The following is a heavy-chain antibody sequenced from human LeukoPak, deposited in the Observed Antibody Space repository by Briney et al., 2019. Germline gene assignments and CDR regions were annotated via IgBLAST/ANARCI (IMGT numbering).Heavy chain of an antibody. J-gene: IGHJ3*02. Sequence: GGSLRLSCAASGFTFSTHDMRWVRQAPGKGLEWVAIISYDGSDKYYAGSVKGRFTISRDNSKNTLYLQMNSLRAEDTAVYYCAKDFGEAAFDIWGQGTMVTVSS. CDR1: GFTFSTHD. V-gene: IGHV3-30*18. CDR2: ISYDGSDK. D-gene: IGHD3-10*01. CDR3: AKDFGEAAFDI.